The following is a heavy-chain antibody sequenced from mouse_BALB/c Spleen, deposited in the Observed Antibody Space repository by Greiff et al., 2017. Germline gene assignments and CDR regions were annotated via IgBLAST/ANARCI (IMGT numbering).Heavy chain of an antibody. D-gene: IGHD2-4*01. CDR2: ISYDGSN. J-gene: IGHJ4*01. CDR1: GYSITSGYY. V-gene: IGHV3-6*02. Sequence: DVKLQESGPGLVKPSQSLSLTCSVTGYSITSGYYWNWIRQFPGNKLEWMGYISYDGSNNYNPSLKNRISITRDTSKNQFFLKLNSVTTEDTATYYCARDRGITRAMDYWGQGTSVTVSS. CDR3: ARDRGITRAMDY.